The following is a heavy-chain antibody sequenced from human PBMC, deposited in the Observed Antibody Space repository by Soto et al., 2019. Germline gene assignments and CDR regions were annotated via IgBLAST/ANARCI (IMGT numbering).Heavy chain of an antibody. D-gene: IGHD3-22*01. CDR1: GFRFNNAW. CDR2: MKSKSEGETT. CDR3: TAQFYFDASGYSFDL. V-gene: IGHV3-15*01. Sequence: GCSLRLSCAASGFRFNNAWMGWVRQAPGQGLEWVGHMKSKSEGETTDYAAPVKGRFTISRDDSKNTVYLQMNSLTTEDTAVYYCTAQFYFDASGYSFDLWGQGTLVTVSS. J-gene: IGHJ4*02.